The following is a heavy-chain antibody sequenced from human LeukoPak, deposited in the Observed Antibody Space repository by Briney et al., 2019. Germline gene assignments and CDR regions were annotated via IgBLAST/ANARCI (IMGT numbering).Heavy chain of an antibody. CDR2: IYTSGST. CDR3: ARSSPDCSGARCRDDAFDI. V-gene: IGHV4-61*02. Sequence: SETLSLTCTASGGSISSGSYCWSWIRQPAGKGLEWIGRIYTSGSTNYNPSLKRRVTISVDTSKNQFSLKLSSVTAADTAVYYCARSSPDCSGARCRDDAFDIWGQGTMVTVSS. J-gene: IGHJ3*02. CDR1: GGSISSGSYC. D-gene: IGHD6-25*01.